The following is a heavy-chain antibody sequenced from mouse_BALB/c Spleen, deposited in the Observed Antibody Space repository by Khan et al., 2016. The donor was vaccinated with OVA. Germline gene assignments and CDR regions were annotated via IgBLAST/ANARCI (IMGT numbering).Heavy chain of an antibody. Sequence: QVQLKQPGPDLVAPSQSLSISCTVSGFSLTSYAIHWVRQPPGKGLEWLGVIGRDGRTTYNSALISKLGISKENSKCQAVLKINSLQTYDTAMYYCARHQLPLSFDSWGQGTSVTVSA. CDR3: ARHQLPLSFDS. J-gene: IGHJ3*01. CDR1: GFSLTSYA. CDR2: IGRDGRT. V-gene: IGHV2-6-2*01. D-gene: IGHD1-1*01.